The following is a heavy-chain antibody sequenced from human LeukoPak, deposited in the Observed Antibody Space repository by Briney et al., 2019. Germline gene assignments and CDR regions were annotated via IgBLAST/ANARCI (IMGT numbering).Heavy chain of an antibody. J-gene: IGHJ5*02. CDR2: IGYTNSPI. CDR1: GFTLTTYS. D-gene: IGHD5-24*01. V-gene: IGHV3-48*01. Sequence: GGSLRLSCTASGFTLTTYSMNWVRQAPGKGLKWISYIGYTNSPIHYADSVKGRFTISRDNAKNSLYLQMNSLRAEDTALYYCARAPRAHDNWFDPWGQGTLVTVSS. CDR3: ARAPRAHDNWFDP.